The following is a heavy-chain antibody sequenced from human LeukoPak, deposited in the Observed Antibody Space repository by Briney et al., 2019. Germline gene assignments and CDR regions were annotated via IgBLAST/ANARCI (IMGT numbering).Heavy chain of an antibody. J-gene: IGHJ3*02. D-gene: IGHD2-2*01. V-gene: IGHV3-21*01. Sequence: GGSLRLSCAASGFSFSTYSMNWVRQAPGKGLEWVSSISSSSAHIFYADSVKGRFSISRDNAKNSLYLQMNSLRVEDTAVYYCTSQYCTTTNCYSFDIWGQGTMVTVSS. CDR3: TSQYCTTTNCYSFDI. CDR2: ISSSSAHI. CDR1: GFSFSTYS.